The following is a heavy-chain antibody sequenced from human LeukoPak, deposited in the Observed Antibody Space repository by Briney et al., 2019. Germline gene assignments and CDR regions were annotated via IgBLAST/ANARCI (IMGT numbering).Heavy chain of an antibody. J-gene: IGHJ5*02. Sequence: SGTLSLTCIVSGYSISSGYYWGWIRQPPGKGLEGIGRLYQSGSPHSTPSLKSRGTISIDTSKNQFSLRLNSVTPADTAVYYCARYYDVWNGDPWGQGTLVTVSS. CDR3: ARYYDVWNGDP. D-gene: IGHD3-3*01. V-gene: IGHV4-38-2*02. CDR1: GYSISSGYY. CDR2: LYQSGSP.